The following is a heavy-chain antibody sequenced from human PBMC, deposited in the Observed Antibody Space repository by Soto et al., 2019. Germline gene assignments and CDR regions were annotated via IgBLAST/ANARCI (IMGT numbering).Heavy chain of an antibody. J-gene: IGHJ4*01. D-gene: IGHD2-15*01. CDR1: GYSFTGCW. Sequence: EVQLVQSEAEVKKPGESLRISCKGSGYSFTGCWISWVRQMPGKGLEWMGRIDPSDSYTNYSPSFQGHVTISADKSISTAYLQWSSLKASDTAMYYCARQVVGYCSAGSCPPFDYWGHRTPVTVS. CDR3: ARQVVGYCSAGSCPPFDY. CDR2: IDPSDSYT. V-gene: IGHV5-10-1*01.